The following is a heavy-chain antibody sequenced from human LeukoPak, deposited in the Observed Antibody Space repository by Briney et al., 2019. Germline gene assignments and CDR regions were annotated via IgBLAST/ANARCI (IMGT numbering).Heavy chain of an antibody. J-gene: IGHJ4*02. CDR1: GYSFTSHV. CDR3: ARDGVRGVPNGY. Sequence: ASVKVSCKASGYSFTSHVISWVRQAPGQGLEWMGWITTYNGNTYYTQNLQGRVTMTTDTSTSTAYMELRSLRSDDTAVYYCARDGVRGVPNGYWGQGTLVTVSS. D-gene: IGHD3-10*02. V-gene: IGHV1-18*04. CDR2: ITTYNGNT.